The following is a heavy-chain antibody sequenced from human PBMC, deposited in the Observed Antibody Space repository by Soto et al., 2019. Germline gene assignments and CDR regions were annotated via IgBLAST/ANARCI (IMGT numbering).Heavy chain of an antibody. CDR1: GFTFSSYG. J-gene: IGHJ6*03. V-gene: IGHV3-30*18. CDR2: ISYDGSNK. Sequence: GGSLRLSCAASGFTFSSYGMHWVRQAPGKGLEWVAVISYDGSNKYYADSVKGRFTISRDNSKNTLYLQMNSLRAEDTAVYYCAKDAVAATILRYYYCMDVWGKGTTVTVSS. D-gene: IGHD2-15*01. CDR3: AKDAVAATILRYYYCMDV.